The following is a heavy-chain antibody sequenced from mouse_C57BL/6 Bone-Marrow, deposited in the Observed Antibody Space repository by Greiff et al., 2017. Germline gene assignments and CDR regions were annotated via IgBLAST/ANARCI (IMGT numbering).Heavy chain of an antibody. D-gene: IGHD2-2*01. V-gene: IGHV2-9*01. J-gene: IGHJ4*01. CDR3: WIRRDAMDY. Sequence: VKLVESGPGLVAPSQSLSLTCTVSGFSLTSYGVDWVRQPPGKGLEWLGVIWGGGSTNYNSALMSRLSISKDNSKSQVFLKMNRLQTDDTARYYCWIRRDAMDYWGQGTSVTVSS. CDR1: GFSLTSYG. CDR2: IWGGGST.